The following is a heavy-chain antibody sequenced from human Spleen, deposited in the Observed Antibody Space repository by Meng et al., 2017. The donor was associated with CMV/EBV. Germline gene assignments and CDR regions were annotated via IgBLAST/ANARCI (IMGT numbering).Heavy chain of an antibody. D-gene: IGHD2-8*01. CDR1: GYTFTRYG. J-gene: IGHJ5*02. CDR2: ISAYTGNT. Sequence: ASVKVSCKSSGYTFTRYGIHWVRQAPGQGLEWMGWISAYTGNTNYAQRLQGRVTMTTDTSTDTVYMEVSSLTSDDTATYYCARESDYCTPISCPFDPWGQGTLVTVS. V-gene: IGHV1-18*01. CDR3: ARESDYCTPISCPFDP.